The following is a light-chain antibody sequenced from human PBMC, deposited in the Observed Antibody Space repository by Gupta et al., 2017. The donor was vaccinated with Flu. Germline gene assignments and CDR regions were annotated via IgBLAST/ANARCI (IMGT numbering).Light chain of an antibody. Sequence: SEVTQPPSMSLSPGQTATSTCSGDKLGDKYVCWYQQKPGQSPVVVIYEDKRRPSGIPERFSGSNSGNTATMTISGTQAIDEADDYCQAWDSNTVIFGGGTKLTVL. V-gene: IGLV3-1*01. J-gene: IGLJ2*01. CDR3: QAWDSNTVI. CDR2: EDK. CDR1: KLGDKY.